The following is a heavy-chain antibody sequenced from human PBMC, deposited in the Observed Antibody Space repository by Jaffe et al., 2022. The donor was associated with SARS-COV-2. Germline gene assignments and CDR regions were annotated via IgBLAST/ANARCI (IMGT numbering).Heavy chain of an antibody. V-gene: IGHV4-59*01. J-gene: IGHJ4*02. CDR3: ARVTDSTWYFDY. CDR2: VYYSGST. CDR1: GASMRNYY. D-gene: IGHD6-13*01. Sequence: QVMLQESGPGLVRPSETLSLTCSVSGASMRNYYWTWIRQPPGKGLEWIGYVYYSGSTKYNPSLNSRGTISVDTSNNQFSLKLTSVTAADTAVYYCARVTDSTWYFDYWGQGTLVTVSS.